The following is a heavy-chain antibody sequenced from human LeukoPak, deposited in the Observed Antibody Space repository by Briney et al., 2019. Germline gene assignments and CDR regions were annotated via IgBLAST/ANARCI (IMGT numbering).Heavy chain of an antibody. J-gene: IGHJ4*02. CDR3: ASEEWLLSNFDY. CDR2: IYYSGST. CDR1: GGSISSFY. D-gene: IGHD3-3*01. Sequence: SETLSLACTVSGGSISSFYWNWIRQPPGKGLEWIGYIYYSGSTNYNPSLKSRVTMSVDTSKNQFSLKLSSVTAADTAVYYCASEEWLLSNFDYWGQGTLVTVSS. V-gene: IGHV4-59*12.